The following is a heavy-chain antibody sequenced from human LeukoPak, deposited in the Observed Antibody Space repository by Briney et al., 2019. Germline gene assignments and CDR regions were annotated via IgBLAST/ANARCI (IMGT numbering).Heavy chain of an antibody. D-gene: IGHD3-10*01. V-gene: IGHV3-30*18. Sequence: GGSLRLSCAASGFTFSSYGMHWVRQAPGKGLEWVAVISYDGSNKYYADSVKGRFTISRDNSKNTLYLQMNSLRAEDTAVYYCAKDRAYAFDIWGQGTMVSVSS. CDR1: GFTFSSYG. J-gene: IGHJ3*02. CDR3: AKDRAYAFDI. CDR2: ISYDGSNK.